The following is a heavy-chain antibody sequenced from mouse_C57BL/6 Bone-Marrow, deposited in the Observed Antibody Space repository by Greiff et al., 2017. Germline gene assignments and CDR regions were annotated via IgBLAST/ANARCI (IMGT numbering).Heavy chain of an antibody. CDR1: GYTFTSYG. CDR2: IYPRSGNT. V-gene: IGHV1-81*01. D-gene: IGHD4-1*01. CDR3: ARSWVYAMDY. Sequence: QVQLQQSGAELARPGASVKLSCKASGYTFTSYGISWVKQRTGQGLEWIGEIYPRSGNTYYNEKFKGKATLTADKSSSTAYMELRSLQSEDSAVYFCARSWVYAMDYWGQGTSVTVSS. J-gene: IGHJ4*01.